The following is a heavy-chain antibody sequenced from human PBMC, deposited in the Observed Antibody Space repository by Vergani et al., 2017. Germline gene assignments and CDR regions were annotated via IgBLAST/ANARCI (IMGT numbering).Heavy chain of an antibody. CDR3: ARRRGTIFGVVMRGGWFDP. J-gene: IGHJ5*02. CDR2: IYYSGST. Sequence: QVQLQESGPGLVKPSETLSLTRTVSGGSISSYYWSWIRQPPGKGLEWIGYIYYSGSTNYNPSLKSRVTISVDTSKNQFSLKLSSVTAADTAVYYCARRRGTIFGVVMRGGWFDPWGQGTLVTVSS. CDR1: GGSISSYY. V-gene: IGHV4-59*12. D-gene: IGHD3-3*01.